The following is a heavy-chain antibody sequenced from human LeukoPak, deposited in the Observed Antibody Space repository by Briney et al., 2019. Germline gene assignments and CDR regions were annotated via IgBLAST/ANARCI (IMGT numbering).Heavy chain of an antibody. V-gene: IGHV1-18*01. CDR3: ARLRGSGKKGYYFDY. D-gene: IGHD3-10*01. CDR1: GYTFTSYG. Sequence: ASVKVSCKASGYTFTSYGISWVRQAPGQGLEGMGWISANNGNTNYAQKLQGRVTMTTDTSTSTAYMELRSLRSDDTGVYYCARLRGSGKKGYYFDYWGQGTLVTVSS. J-gene: IGHJ4*02. CDR2: ISANNGNT.